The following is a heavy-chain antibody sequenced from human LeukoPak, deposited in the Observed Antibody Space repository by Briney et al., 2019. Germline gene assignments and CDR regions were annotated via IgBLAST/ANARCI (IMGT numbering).Heavy chain of an antibody. V-gene: IGHV1-69*13. CDR3: ARDIVATIYNWFDP. CDR2: IIPIFGTA. Sequence: ASVKVSYKASGGTFSSYAISWVRQAPGQGLEWMGGIIPIFGTANYAQKFQGRVTITADESTSTAYMELSSLRSEDTAVYYCARDIVATIYNWFDPWGQGTLVTVSS. J-gene: IGHJ5*02. D-gene: IGHD5-12*01. CDR1: GGTFSSYA.